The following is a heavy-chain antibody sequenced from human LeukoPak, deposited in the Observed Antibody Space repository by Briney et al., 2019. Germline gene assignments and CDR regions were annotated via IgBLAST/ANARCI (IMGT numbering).Heavy chain of an antibody. V-gene: IGHV3-33*01. D-gene: IGHD5-18*01. J-gene: IGHJ5*02. CDR2: IWYDGSNK. CDR1: GFTFSSYG. Sequence: GGSLRLSCAASGFTFSSYGMHWVRQAPGKGLEWVAVIWYDGSNKYYADSVKGRFTISRDNSKNTLYLQMNSLRAEDTAVYYCAREVDTAMVRAIDPWGQGTLVTVSS. CDR3: AREVDTAMVRAIDP.